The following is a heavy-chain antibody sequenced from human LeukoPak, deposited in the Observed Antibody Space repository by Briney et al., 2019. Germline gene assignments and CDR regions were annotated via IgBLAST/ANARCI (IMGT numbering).Heavy chain of an antibody. J-gene: IGHJ4*02. D-gene: IGHD5-12*01. CDR3: AKESYIVATIGDFGIDY. CDR2: ISGSGGST. Sequence: GGSLRLSCAASGFTFSSYAMSWVRRAPGEGLEWVSAISGSGGSTYYADSVKGRFTISRDNSKNTLYLQMNSLRAEDTAVYYCAKESYIVATIGDFGIDYWGQGTLVTVSS. V-gene: IGHV3-23*01. CDR1: GFTFSSYA.